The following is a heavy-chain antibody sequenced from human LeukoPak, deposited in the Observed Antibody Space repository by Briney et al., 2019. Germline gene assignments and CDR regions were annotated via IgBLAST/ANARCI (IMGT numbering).Heavy chain of an antibody. J-gene: IGHJ6*03. V-gene: IGHV4-4*07. CDR2: IYTSGST. D-gene: IGHD3-22*01. CDR3: ARSPIVVDISPHYYYYYYMDV. CDR1: GYSFTSGHY. Sequence: SETLSLTCSVSGYSFTSGHYWGWVRQPAGKGLEWIGRIYTSGSTNYNPSLKSRVTMSVDTSKNQFSLKLSSVTAADTAVYYCARSPIVVDISPHYYYYYYMDVWGKGTTVTVSS.